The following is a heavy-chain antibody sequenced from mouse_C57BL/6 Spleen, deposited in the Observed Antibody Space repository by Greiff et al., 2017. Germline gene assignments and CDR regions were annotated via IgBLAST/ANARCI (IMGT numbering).Heavy chain of an antibody. J-gene: IGHJ4*01. V-gene: IGHV1-47*01. D-gene: IGHD2-4*01. CDR3: ARGGIYYDYEDYAMDY. Sequence: VQLQQSGAELVKPGASVKMSCKASGYTFTTYPIEWMKQNHGKSLEWIGNFHPYNDDTKYNEKFKGKATLTVEKSSSTVYLELSRLTSDDSAVYYCARGGIYYDYEDYAMDYWGQGTSVTVSS. CDR1: GYTFTTYP. CDR2: FHPYNDDT.